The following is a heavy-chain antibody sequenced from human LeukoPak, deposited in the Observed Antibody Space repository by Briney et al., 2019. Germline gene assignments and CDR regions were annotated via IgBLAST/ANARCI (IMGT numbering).Heavy chain of an antibody. CDR2: IYISGST. V-gene: IGHV4-61*02. CDR3: ARERPDFWSGYYWWFDP. CDR1: GGSISSGSYY. D-gene: IGHD3-3*01. Sequence: SETLSLTCTVSGGSISSGSYYWSWIRQPAGKGLEWIGRIYISGSTNYNPSLKSRVTISVDTSKNQFSLKLSSVTAADTAVYYCARERPDFWSGYYWWFDPWGQGTLVTVSS. J-gene: IGHJ5*02.